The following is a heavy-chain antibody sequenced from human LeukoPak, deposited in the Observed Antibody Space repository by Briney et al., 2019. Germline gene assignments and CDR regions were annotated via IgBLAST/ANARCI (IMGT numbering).Heavy chain of an antibody. D-gene: IGHD3-3*01. CDR3: ARRGDVWSDSYAFAMEV. V-gene: IGHV3-23*01. Sequence: GGSLRLSCAASGLSFSSHAMSWVRQAPGKGLEWVAGIRYNGASTFYADSVNGRFTISRDNTKSTLYLQMNSLRPEDTATYYCARRGDVWSDSYAFAMEVWGQGTTVTVSS. CDR2: IRYNGAST. J-gene: IGHJ6*02. CDR1: GLSFSSHA.